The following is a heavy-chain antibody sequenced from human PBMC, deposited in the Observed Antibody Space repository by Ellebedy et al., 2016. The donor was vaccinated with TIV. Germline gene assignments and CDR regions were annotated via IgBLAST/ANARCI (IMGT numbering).Heavy chain of an antibody. D-gene: IGHD6-19*01. J-gene: IGHJ6*02. V-gene: IGHV3-74*01. CDR2: INSDGSST. CDR3: ARGGLQWLVVYYYGMDV. CDR1: GFTFSSYW. Sequence: GESLKISXAASGFTFSSYWMHWVRQAPGKGLVWVSRINSDGSSTSYADSVKGRFTISRDNAKNTLYLQMNSLRAEDTAVYYCARGGLQWLVVYYYGMDVWGQGTTVTVSS.